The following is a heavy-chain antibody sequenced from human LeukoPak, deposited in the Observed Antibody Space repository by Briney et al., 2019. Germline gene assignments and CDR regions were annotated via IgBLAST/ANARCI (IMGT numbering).Heavy chain of an antibody. J-gene: IGHJ4*02. CDR3: AKNSLGYCSSISYATCLDYFDY. Sequence: PGGSLRLSCAASGFTFSSYAMSWVRQAPGKGLEWVSSISASGGSTYYADSVKGRFTISRDNSKNTLYLQMNSLRAEDTAVYYCAKNSLGYCSSISYATCLDYFDYWGQGTLVTVSS. CDR1: GFTFSSYA. V-gene: IGHV3-23*01. D-gene: IGHD2-2*01. CDR2: ISASGGST.